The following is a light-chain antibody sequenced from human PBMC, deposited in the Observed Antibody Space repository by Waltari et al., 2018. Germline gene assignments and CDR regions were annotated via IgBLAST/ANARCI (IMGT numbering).Light chain of an antibody. V-gene: IGLV2-14*03. J-gene: IGLJ2*01. CDR1: SADVAISTS. Sequence: QSALTQPASVSGSPGPSFTLSCPGTSADVAISTSVARFQHHPGKVPKLILYDVSNRPSEVSHRFSGSRSGNTASLTISGVQADDEADYYCSSYTSSDTHVVFGGGTKLTVL. CDR2: DVS. CDR3: SSYTSSDTHVV.